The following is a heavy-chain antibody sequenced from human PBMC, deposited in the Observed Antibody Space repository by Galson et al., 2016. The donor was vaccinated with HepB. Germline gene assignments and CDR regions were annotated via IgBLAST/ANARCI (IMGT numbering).Heavy chain of an antibody. V-gene: IGHV4-61*08. Sequence: SETLSLTCTVSGGSVSSSGCYWNWFRQPPGKGLEWIGYMFYSGSTNYNPSLKSRVTISVDTSKNQFSLNLSSVTTADTAVYYCARYLLFANMILPDFWGRGTLVTVSS. CDR3: ARYLLFANMILPDF. CDR1: GGSVSSSGCY. CDR2: MFYSGST. D-gene: IGHD3/OR15-3a*01. J-gene: IGHJ2*01.